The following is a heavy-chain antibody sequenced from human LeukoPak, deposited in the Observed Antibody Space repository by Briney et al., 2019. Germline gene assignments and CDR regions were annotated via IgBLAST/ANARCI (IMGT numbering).Heavy chain of an antibody. CDR2: IKQDGSEK. J-gene: IGHJ5*02. D-gene: IGHD6-13*01. Sequence: GGSLRLSCAASGFTFSSFSMNWVRQAPGKGLEWVANIKQDGSEKYYVDSVKGRFTISRDNAKNSLYLQMNSLRAEDTAVYYCARAGIAAAGTYHWGQGTLVTVSS. CDR3: ARAGIAAAGTYH. V-gene: IGHV3-7*04. CDR1: GFTFSSFS.